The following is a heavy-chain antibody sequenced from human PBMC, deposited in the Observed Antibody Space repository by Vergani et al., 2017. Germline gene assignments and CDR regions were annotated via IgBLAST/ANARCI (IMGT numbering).Heavy chain of an antibody. J-gene: IGHJ6*03. CDR1: GFTFSSYD. D-gene: IGHD3-22*01. Sequence: EVQPVESGGGLVQPGGSLRLSCAASGFTFSSYDMHWVRQATGKGLEWVSAIGTAGDTYYPGSVKGRFTISRENAKNSLYLQMNSLRAGDTAVYYCARVGYYYDSSGYHTYYYMDVWGKGTTVTVSS. V-gene: IGHV3-13*01. CDR3: ARVGYYYDSSGYHTYYYMDV. CDR2: IGTAGDT.